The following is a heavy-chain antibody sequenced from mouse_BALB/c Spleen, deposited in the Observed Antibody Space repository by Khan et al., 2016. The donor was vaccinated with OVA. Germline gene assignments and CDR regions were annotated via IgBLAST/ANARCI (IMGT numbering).Heavy chain of an antibody. J-gene: IGHJ4*01. CDR3: ARDKGNPYAMDY. V-gene: IGHV2-6-7*01. CDR1: GFSLTGYG. D-gene: IGHD2-1*01. CDR2: IWSDGST. Sequence: QVQLKQSGPGLVAPSQSLSITCTVSGFSLTGYGVNWVRQPPGKGLEWLGMIWSDGSTDYNSVLKSRLSISKDNSKSQVILKMNSLQTDDTARYYCARDKGNPYAMDYWGQGTSVTVSS.